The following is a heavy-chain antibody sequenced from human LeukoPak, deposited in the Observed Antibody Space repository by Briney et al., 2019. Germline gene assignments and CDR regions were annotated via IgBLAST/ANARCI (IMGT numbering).Heavy chain of an antibody. J-gene: IGHJ6*02. V-gene: IGHV3-9*01. Sequence: GGSLRLSCAASGFFFDDYGMHWVRQVPRKGLEWVSGISWQSNTRKYADSVRGRFTISRDNAKNSLYLQMNSLKLEDTALYYCVKDRDFWSGLDVWGQGTMVTVS. CDR3: VKDRDFWSGLDV. CDR2: ISWQSNTR. CDR1: GFFFDDYG. D-gene: IGHD3-3*01.